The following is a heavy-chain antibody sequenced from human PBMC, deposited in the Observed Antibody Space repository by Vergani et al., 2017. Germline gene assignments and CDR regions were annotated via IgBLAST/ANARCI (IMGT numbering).Heavy chain of an antibody. D-gene: IGHD4-11*01. CDR1: GGSVSSGSYY. CDR2: IYYSGST. CDR3: ASNLYSNYYYYGMDV. J-gene: IGHJ6*02. V-gene: IGHV4-61*01. Sequence: QVQLQESGPGLVKPSETLSLTCTVSGGSVSSGSYYWSWIRQPPGKGLEWIGYIYYSGSTNYNPSLKSRVTISVDTSKNQFSLKLSSVTAADTAVYYCASNLYSNYYYYGMDVWGQGTTVTVSS.